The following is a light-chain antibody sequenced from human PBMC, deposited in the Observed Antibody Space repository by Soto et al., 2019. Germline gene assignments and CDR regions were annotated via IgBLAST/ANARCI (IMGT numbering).Light chain of an antibody. Sequence: QSVLTQPPSASGTPGQRVTISCSGSSSNIGSNYVYWYQQLPGTAPKLLIYRNNQRPSGVPDRFSGSKSGTSASLAISGLRSEDEADYYCQSYDSSLSGSEVFGGGTKLTVL. CDR1: SSNIGSNY. J-gene: IGLJ2*01. CDR2: RNN. CDR3: QSYDSSLSGSEV. V-gene: IGLV1-47*01.